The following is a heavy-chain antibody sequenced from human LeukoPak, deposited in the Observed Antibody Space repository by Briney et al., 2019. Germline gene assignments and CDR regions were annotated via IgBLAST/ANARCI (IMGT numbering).Heavy chain of an antibody. Sequence: GGSLRLSCAASGFTFSSYEMNWVRQAPGKGLEWVSYISSIGSTIYYADYVKGRFTISRDNAKNSLYLQMNSLRAEDTAVYYCARERGLDYWGQGTLVTVSS. D-gene: IGHD3-10*01. V-gene: IGHV3-48*03. CDR1: GFTFSSYE. CDR3: ARERGLDY. CDR2: ISSIGSTI. J-gene: IGHJ4*02.